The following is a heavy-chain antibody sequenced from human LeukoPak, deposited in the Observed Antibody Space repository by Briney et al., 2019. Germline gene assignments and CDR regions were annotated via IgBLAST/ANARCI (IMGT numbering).Heavy chain of an antibody. V-gene: IGHV3-30*04. CDR3: AREGHYGDYSFDY. CDR1: GFTFSSYA. Sequence: GRSLRLSCAASGFTFSSYAMHSVRQAPGKGLEWVAVISYDGSNKYYADSVKGRFTISRDNSKNTLYLQMNSLRAEDTAVYYCAREGHYGDYSFDYWGQGTLVTVSS. D-gene: IGHD4-17*01. CDR2: ISYDGSNK. J-gene: IGHJ4*02.